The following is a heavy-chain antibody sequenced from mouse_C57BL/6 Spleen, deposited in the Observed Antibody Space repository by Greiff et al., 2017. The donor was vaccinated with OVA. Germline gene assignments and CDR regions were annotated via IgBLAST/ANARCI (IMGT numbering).Heavy chain of an antibody. D-gene: IGHD6-2*01. V-gene: IGHV1-55*01. CDR1: GYTFTSYW. CDR2: IYPGSGST. CDR3: ARGGSHWYFDV. J-gene: IGHJ1*03. Sequence: QVHVKQPGAELVKPGASVKMSCKASGYTFTSYWITWVKQRPGQGLEWIGDIYPGSGSTNYNEKFKSKATLTVDTSSSTAYMQLSSLTSEDSAVYYCARGGSHWYFDVWGTGTTVTVSS.